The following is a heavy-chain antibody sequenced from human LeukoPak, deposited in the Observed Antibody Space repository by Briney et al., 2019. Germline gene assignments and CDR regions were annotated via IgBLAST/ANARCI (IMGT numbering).Heavy chain of an antibody. Sequence: PSETLSLTCAVYGGSFSGYYWSWIRQPPGKGLEWIGEINHSGSTNYNPSLKSRVTISVDTSKNQFSLKLSSATAADTAVYYCARDRYSSGLDYWGQGTLVTVSS. J-gene: IGHJ4*02. V-gene: IGHV4-34*01. CDR2: INHSGST. CDR1: GGSFSGYY. D-gene: IGHD6-19*01. CDR3: ARDRYSSGLDY.